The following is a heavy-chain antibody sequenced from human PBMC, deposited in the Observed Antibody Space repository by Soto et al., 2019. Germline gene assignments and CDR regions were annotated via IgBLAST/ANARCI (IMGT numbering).Heavy chain of an antibody. CDR2: IYYSGST. V-gene: IGHV4-31*03. Sequence: QVQLQESGPGLVKPSQTLSLTCTVSGGSISSGGYYWSWIRQHPGKGLEWIGYIYYSGSTYYNPSLKSRVTISVDTSKNQFSLKLSSVTAADTAVYYCARDRDGATRDWYFDLWGRGTLVTVSS. D-gene: IGHD1-26*01. CDR1: GGSISSGGYY. J-gene: IGHJ2*01. CDR3: ARDRDGATRDWYFDL.